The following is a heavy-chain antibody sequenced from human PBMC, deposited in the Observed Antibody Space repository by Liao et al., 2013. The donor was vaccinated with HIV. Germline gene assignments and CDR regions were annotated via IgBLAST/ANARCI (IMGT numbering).Heavy chain of an antibody. V-gene: IGHV4-61*02. CDR2: IYTSGST. D-gene: IGHD3-10*01. CDR3: ARSAPGAYYFDY. CDR1: GGSISSGSYY. J-gene: IGHJ4*02. Sequence: QVQLQESGPGLVKPSQTLSLTCTVSGGSISSGSYYWSWIRQPAGKGLEWIGRIYTSGSTNYNPSLKSRVTISVDTSKNQFSLKLSSVTAADTAVYYCARSAPGAYYFDYWGQGTLVTVSS.